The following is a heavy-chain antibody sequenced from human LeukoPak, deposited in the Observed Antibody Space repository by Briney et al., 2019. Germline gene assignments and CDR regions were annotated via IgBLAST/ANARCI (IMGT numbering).Heavy chain of an antibody. D-gene: IGHD6-13*01. CDR3: ARGAAL. CDR1: GGSFSGYY. V-gene: IGHV4-34*01. CDR2: INHSGST. Sequence: SETLSLTCAVYGGSFSGYYWSWIRQPPGKGLEWIGEINHSGSTNYNPSLKSRVTISVDTSKNQFSLKLSSVTAADTAVYYCARGAALGGQGTLVTVSS. J-gene: IGHJ4*02.